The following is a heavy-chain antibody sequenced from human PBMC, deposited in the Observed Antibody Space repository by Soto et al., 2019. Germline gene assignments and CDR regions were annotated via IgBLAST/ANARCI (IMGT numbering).Heavy chain of an antibody. CDR3: ARRVTMQYYFDY. D-gene: IGHD3-10*01. Sequence: QVQLQQLGAVLLKPSETLSRTCAVYGGAFSDYYWSWIRQPPGKGLEWIGEINHSGSTNYNPSLKSRVTISVDTSKKQFSLKLTSVTAADTAVYYCARRVTMQYYFDYWDQGTLVPVSS. CDR1: GGAFSDYY. CDR2: INHSGST. J-gene: IGHJ4*02. V-gene: IGHV4-34*01.